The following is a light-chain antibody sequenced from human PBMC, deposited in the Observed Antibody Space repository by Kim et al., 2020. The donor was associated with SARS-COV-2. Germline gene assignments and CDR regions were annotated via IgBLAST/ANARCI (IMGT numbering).Light chain of an antibody. J-gene: IGKJ2*01. V-gene: IGKV3-15*01. CDR2: DAS. CDR3: HHYNELPPWDT. CDR1: QSISNK. Sequence: EIVMTQSPATLSVSPGERVTLSCRASQSISNKLAWYQYKLGQPPRLVIYDASTRAPGIPARFSGSGSGTDFTLTVVSLQSEDFAIYYCHHYNELPPWDTVGQATKLEI.